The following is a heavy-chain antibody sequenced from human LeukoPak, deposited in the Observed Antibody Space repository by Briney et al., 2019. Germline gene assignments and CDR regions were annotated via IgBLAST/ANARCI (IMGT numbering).Heavy chain of an antibody. CDR3: ARSPLRIGMDV. CDR1: GGSISTISDY. J-gene: IGHJ6*02. D-gene: IGHD3-3*01. CDR2: VYYSGST. V-gene: IGHV4-39*01. Sequence: SETLSLTCAVSGGSISTISDYWDWIRQPPVKGLEWIGSVYYSGSTYYNPSLKSRIIISVDTSKNQFSLKLNSVTAADTAVYYCARSPLRIGMDVWGQGTTVTVSS.